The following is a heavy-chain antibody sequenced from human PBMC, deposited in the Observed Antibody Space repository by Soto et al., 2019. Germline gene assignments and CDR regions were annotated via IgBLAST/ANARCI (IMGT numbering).Heavy chain of an antibody. Sequence: GGSLRLSCAASGSTFSSYSMNWVRQAPGKGLEWVSSISSSSSYIYYADSVKGRFTISRDNAKNSLYLQMNSLRAEDTAVYYCARDGPRNYTTRYYYYYGMDVWGQGTTVTVSS. V-gene: IGHV3-21*01. CDR2: ISSSSSYI. J-gene: IGHJ6*02. CDR3: ARDGPRNYTTRYYYYYGMDV. D-gene: IGHD1-7*01. CDR1: GSTFSSYS.